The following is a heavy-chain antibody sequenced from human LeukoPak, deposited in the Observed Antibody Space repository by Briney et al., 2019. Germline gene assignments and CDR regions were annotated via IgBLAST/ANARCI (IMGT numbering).Heavy chain of an antibody. Sequence: ASGKVSCKVSGYTLTELSMHWVRQAPGKGLEWMGGFDPEDGETIYAQKFQGRVTMTEDTSTDTAYMELSSLRSEDTAVYYCATTNVWDSGSYDAFDIWGQGTMVTVSS. CDR2: FDPEDGET. CDR3: ATTNVWDSGSYDAFDI. D-gene: IGHD1-26*01. CDR1: GYTLTELS. V-gene: IGHV1-24*01. J-gene: IGHJ3*02.